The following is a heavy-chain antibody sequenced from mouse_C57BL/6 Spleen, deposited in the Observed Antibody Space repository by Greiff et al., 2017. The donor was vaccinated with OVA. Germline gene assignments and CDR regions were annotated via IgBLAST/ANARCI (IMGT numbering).Heavy chain of an antibody. J-gene: IGHJ2*01. CDR2: IYPGDGDT. V-gene: IGHV1-82*01. Sequence: QVQLKESGPELVKPGASVKISCKASGYAFSSSWMNWVKQRPGKGLEWIGRIYPGDGDTNYNGKFKGKATLTADKSSSTAYMQLSSLTSEDSAVYFCARWLPPIYFDYWGQGTTLTVSS. CDR1: GYAFSSSW. CDR3: ARWLPPIYFDY. D-gene: IGHD2-2*01.